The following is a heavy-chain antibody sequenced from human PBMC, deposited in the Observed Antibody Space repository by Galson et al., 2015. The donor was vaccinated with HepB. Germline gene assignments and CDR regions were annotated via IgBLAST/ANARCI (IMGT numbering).Heavy chain of an antibody. Sequence: SLRLSCAASGFTFSSYAMHWVRQAPGKGLEWVAVTSSDGSNKYYVDSVKGRFTISRDNSKNTLYLQINSLTAEDTAVYYCAKPLYSTSWYPDAFDIWGQGTMVIVSS. J-gene: IGHJ3*02. CDR3: AKPLYSTSWYPDAFDI. D-gene: IGHD6-13*01. V-gene: IGHV3-30*18. CDR1: GFTFSSYA. CDR2: TSSDGSNK.